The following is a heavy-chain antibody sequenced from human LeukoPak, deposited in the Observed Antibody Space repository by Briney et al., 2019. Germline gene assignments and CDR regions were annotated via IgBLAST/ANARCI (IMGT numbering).Heavy chain of an antibody. Sequence: GGSLRLSCAASGFTFSSYSMNWVRQAPGKGVEGVSSISSSSSYIYYADSVKGRFTISRDNAKNSLYLQMNSLRAEDTAVYYCARDRRDYYGSGTYRDPYYYMDVWGKGTTVIISS. J-gene: IGHJ6*03. CDR3: ARDRRDYYGSGTYRDPYYYMDV. CDR1: GFTFSSYS. V-gene: IGHV3-21*01. CDR2: ISSSSSYI. D-gene: IGHD3-10*01.